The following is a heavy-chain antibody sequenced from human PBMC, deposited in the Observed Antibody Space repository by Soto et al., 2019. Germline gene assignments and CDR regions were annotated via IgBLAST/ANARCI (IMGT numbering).Heavy chain of an antibody. Sequence: GGSLRLSCAASGFTFSSYGMHWVRQAPGKGLEWVAVISYDGSNKYYADSVKGRFTISRDNSKNTLYLQMNSLRAEDTAVYYCAKGRRLYYYDSSGYYDYWGQGTLVTVSS. CDR2: ISYDGSNK. J-gene: IGHJ4*02. V-gene: IGHV3-30*18. CDR1: GFTFSSYG. D-gene: IGHD3-22*01. CDR3: AKGRRLYYYDSSGYYDY.